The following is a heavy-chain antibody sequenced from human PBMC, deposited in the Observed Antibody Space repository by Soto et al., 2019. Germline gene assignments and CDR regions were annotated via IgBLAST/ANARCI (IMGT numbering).Heavy chain of an antibody. CDR2: INHSGST. V-gene: IGHV4-34*01. Sequence: PSGTPSPPPPVYGGGFRGFYWGWVPPPPRKGLEWIGEINHSGSTNYNPSLKSRVTISVDTSKNQFSLKLSSVTAADTAVYYCARGRLFTIFGGNWFDPWGQGTLVTVS. CDR1: GGGFRGFY. J-gene: IGHJ5*02. D-gene: IGHD3-3*01. CDR3: ARGRLFTIFGGNWFDP.